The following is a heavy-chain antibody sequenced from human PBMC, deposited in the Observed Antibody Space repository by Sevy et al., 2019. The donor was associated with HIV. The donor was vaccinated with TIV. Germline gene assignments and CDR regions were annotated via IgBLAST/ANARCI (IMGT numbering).Heavy chain of an antibody. D-gene: IGHD2-15*01. CDR3: AKAPPGHCSSGSCPRAYYYYGMDV. V-gene: IGHV3-23*01. CDR2: ISGRGGST. J-gene: IGHJ6*02. Sequence: GGSLRLSCAASGFTFSSYAMNWVRQAPGKGLEWLSAISGRGGSTYYADSVEGRFTISKDNSKNTLYLQMNSLRVEDTAVYYCAKAPPGHCSSGSCPRAYYYYGMDVWGQGTTVTVSS. CDR1: GFTFSSYA.